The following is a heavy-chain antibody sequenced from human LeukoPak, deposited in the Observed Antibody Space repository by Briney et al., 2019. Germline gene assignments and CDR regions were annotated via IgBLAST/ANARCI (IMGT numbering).Heavy chain of an antibody. D-gene: IGHD3-10*01. CDR3: ARAVNWNQRGSPPSEGFGELYADY. V-gene: IGHV3-30-3*01. Sequence: PGRSLRLSCAASGFTFSSYAMHWVRQAPGKGLEWVAVISYDGSNKYYADSVKGRFTISRDNSKNTLYLQMNSLRAEDTAVYYCARAVNWNQRGSPPSEGFGELYADYWGQGTLVTVSS. CDR2: ISYDGSNK. J-gene: IGHJ4*02. CDR1: GFTFSSYA.